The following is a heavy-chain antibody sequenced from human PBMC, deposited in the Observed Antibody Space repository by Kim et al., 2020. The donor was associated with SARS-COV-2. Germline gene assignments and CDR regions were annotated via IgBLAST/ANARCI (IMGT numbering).Heavy chain of an antibody. Sequence: ASVKVSCKASGYTFTRYAIHWVRQAPGQWLEWMGWINAGNGDTKYSQKFQDRVTFTRDTSASTAYMELSSLRSEDTAVYYCARDYYDSSGHYYVLYYFDYGGQGTLVTVSS. CDR3: ARDYYDSSGHYYVLYYFDY. J-gene: IGHJ4*02. CDR2: INAGNGDT. CDR1: GYTFTRYA. D-gene: IGHD3-22*01. V-gene: IGHV1-3*01.